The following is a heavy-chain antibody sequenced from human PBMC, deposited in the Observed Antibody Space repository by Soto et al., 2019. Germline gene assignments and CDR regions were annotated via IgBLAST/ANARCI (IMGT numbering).Heavy chain of an antibody. Sequence: PGGSLRLSCAASGFTFSDYGMHWVRQAPGRGLEWVAVIWHDGSIKYYADSVKGRFTISRDNSKNTLYLQMNSLRAEDTAVFYCARDSLSGSYYLDYWGQGTLVTGSS. CDR2: IWHDGSIK. J-gene: IGHJ4*02. CDR1: GFTFSDYG. D-gene: IGHD1-26*01. CDR3: ARDSLSGSYYLDY. V-gene: IGHV3-33*01.